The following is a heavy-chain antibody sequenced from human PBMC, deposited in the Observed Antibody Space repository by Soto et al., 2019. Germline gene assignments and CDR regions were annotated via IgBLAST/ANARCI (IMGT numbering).Heavy chain of an antibody. Sequence: QGQLQESGPGLVKPSETLSLTCAVSGDSISSSYCIWLRPPPGKGLECIGYLYYGRSANYNPSLKSRVTLSVDTSTNQCSLTLSSMTAADTAVYYCALRSMAVVPEYWGQGTLVTVSS. CDR3: ALRSMAVVPEY. CDR2: LYYGRSA. CDR1: GDSISSSY. D-gene: IGHD3-22*01. J-gene: IGHJ4*02. V-gene: IGHV4-59*12.